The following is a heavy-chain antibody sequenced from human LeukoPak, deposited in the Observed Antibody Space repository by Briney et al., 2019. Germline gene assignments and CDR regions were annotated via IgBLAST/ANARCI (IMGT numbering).Heavy chain of an antibody. CDR1: GFTFRSYG. CDR2: INTDGSRT. CDR3: ARDGHNYGTDH. V-gene: IGHV3-74*03. J-gene: IGHJ5*02. Sequence: GGSLRLSCAVSGFTFRSYGMHWVRQIPGKELLWVSHINTDGSRTMYADSVKGRFTIARDNALNTVDLQMNSLRVEDTAVYYCARDGHNYGTDHWGQGVLVTASS. D-gene: IGHD5-18*01.